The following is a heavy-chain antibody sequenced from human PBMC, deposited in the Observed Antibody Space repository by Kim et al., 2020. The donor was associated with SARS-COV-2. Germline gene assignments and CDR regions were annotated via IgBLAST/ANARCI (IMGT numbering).Heavy chain of an antibody. CDR2: ISSISSYI. D-gene: IGHD3-10*01. CDR3: AGGSGSTSIPYGMDV. Sequence: GGSLRLSCAASGFTFSSFSLNWVRQAPGKGLEWVSSISSISSYIYYEDSAKGRFTISRDNAKNSLSLQMNSLRAEDTAVYYCAGGSGSTSIPYGMDVWGQGTTVTVSS. CDR1: GFTFSSFS. J-gene: IGHJ6*02. V-gene: IGHV3-21*01.